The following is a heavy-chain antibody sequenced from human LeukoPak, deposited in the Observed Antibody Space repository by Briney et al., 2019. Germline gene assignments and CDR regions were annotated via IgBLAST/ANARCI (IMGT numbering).Heavy chain of an antibody. D-gene: IGHD3-3*01. Sequence: GASGKLSCKASLYTFTSYVISWVRQAPGQGLEWMGWISAYNGNTNYAQKLQGRVTMTRDTSTRTAYMELRSLRSDGTAVYYCARVCYDFWGGYWGEIDPWGQGTLVTVSS. CDR1: LYTFTSYV. V-gene: IGHV1-18*01. CDR2: ISAYNGNT. J-gene: IGHJ5*02. CDR3: ARVCYDFWGGYWGEIDP.